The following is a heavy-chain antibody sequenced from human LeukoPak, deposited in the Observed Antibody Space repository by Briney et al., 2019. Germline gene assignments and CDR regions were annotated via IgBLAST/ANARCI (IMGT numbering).Heavy chain of an antibody. D-gene: IGHD4-23*01. Sequence: SESLSLTCTVSGGSITTYYWNWIRQPPGKGLGWIGYIYYSGSTSYNPSLKSRVTISVDTSKNHFSLKLSSVTAADTAVYYCARAPGGNAGNFQLWGQGTLVTVSS. CDR2: IYYSGST. V-gene: IGHV4-59*01. CDR3: ARAPGGNAGNFQL. J-gene: IGHJ1*01. CDR1: GGSITTYY.